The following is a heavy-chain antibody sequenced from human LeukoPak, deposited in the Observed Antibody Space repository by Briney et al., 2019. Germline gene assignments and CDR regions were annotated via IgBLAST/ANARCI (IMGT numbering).Heavy chain of an antibody. J-gene: IGHJ5*02. CDR2: IKEDGSRQ. CDR3: ARGGPHQLDP. D-gene: IGHD2-2*01. Sequence: GGSLRLSCAASGFTFSSYAMSWVRQAPGKGLEWVANIKEDGSRQYYVDSVKGRFTISRDNAKNSLYLQMNSLRAEDTAVYYCARGGPHQLDPWGQGTLVTVSS. CDR1: GFTFSSYA. V-gene: IGHV3-7*03.